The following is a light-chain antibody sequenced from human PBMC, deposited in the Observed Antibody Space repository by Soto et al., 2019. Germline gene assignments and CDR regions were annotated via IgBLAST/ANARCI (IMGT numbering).Light chain of an antibody. CDR2: DVS. CDR1: SNDIGGYNY. J-gene: IGLJ2*01. Sequence: QSALTQPASVSGSPGQSITFSCTGTSNDIGGYNYVSWYQHHPGKAPKLMIFDVSYRPSGVSYRFSGSKSGNTASLTISGLQAEDEADYYCSSYTSSSPLLFGGGTKLTVL. V-gene: IGLV2-14*03. CDR3: SSYTSSSPLL.